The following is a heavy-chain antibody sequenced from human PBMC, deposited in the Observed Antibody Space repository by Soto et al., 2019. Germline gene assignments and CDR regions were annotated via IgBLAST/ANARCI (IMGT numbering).Heavy chain of an antibody. Sequence: QVQLPQWGAGLLKPSETLSLTCAVYGGFVSSGSYYWSWIRQPPGKGLEWIGEMSHSGGTHFNPCSKSRVTIAVDTSKNDFSLKMSSVTAAATALYYCARVERGTATTVVDAFDIWGPGTMVTVSS. D-gene: IGHD1-1*01. CDR2: MSHSGGT. CDR1: GGFVSSGSYY. J-gene: IGHJ3*02. CDR3: ARVERGTATTVVDAFDI. V-gene: IGHV4-34*01.